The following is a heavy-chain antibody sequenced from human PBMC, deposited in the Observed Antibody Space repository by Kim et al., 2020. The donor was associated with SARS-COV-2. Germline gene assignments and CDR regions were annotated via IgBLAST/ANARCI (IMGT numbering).Heavy chain of an antibody. CDR2: ISYDGSNK. V-gene: IGHV3-33*05. CDR3: ARDGLSRSPKGDCFDY. CDR1: GFTFSSYG. D-gene: IGHD2-21*01. J-gene: IGHJ4*02. Sequence: GSLRLSCAASGFTFSSYGMHWVRQAPGKGLEWVAVISYDGSNKYYADSVKGRFTISRDNSKNTLYLQMNSLRAEDTAVYYCARDGLSRSPKGDCFDYWGQGTLVTVSS.